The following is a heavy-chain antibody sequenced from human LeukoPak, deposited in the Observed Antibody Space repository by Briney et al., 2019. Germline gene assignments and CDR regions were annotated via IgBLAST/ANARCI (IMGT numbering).Heavy chain of an antibody. Sequence: GGSLRLSRVASGFMFEDYGMHWVRQVPGKGLEWVSGISWNSNTRVYAESVKGRFTISRDNAKHSLDLQMISLRAEDTALYYCVKDADFWRGLDCWGQGTLVTVSS. V-gene: IGHV3-9*01. CDR1: GFMFEDYG. J-gene: IGHJ4*02. CDR2: ISWNSNTR. CDR3: VKDADFWRGLDC. D-gene: IGHD3-3*01.